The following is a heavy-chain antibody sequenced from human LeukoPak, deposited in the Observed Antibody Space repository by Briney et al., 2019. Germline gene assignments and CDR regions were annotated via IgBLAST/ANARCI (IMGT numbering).Heavy chain of an antibody. CDR3: AKETASSWYERYVDY. CDR2: ISSSGSTI. D-gene: IGHD6-13*01. V-gene: IGHV3-11*04. CDR1: GFTFSDYY. Sequence: PGGSLRLSCAASGFTFSDYYMSWFRQAPGKGLEWVSYISSSGSTIYYADSVKGRLTISRDNSKNTLYLQMNSLRAEDTAVYYCAKETASSWYERYVDYWGQGTLVTVSS. J-gene: IGHJ4*02.